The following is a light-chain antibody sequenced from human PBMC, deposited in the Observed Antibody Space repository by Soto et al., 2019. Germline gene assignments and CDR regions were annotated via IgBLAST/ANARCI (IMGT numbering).Light chain of an antibody. CDR1: NIGSKS. CDR3: QVWNISSDHVV. CDR2: YDS. V-gene: IGLV3-21*01. Sequence: SYELTQPPSVSVAPGKTASVACGGSNIGSKSGHWYQKKPGQAPVLVMYYDSDRTSGIPERFSGSNSGNTATLTISRVEAGDEADYYCQVWNISSDHVVFGGGTKLTVL. J-gene: IGLJ2*01.